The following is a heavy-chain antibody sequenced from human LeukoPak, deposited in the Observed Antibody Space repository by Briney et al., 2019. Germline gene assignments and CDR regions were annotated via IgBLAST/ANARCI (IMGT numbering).Heavy chain of an antibody. V-gene: IGHV3-48*01. CDR3: ARDATYIQKIPNPFDI. Sequence: QTGGSLRLSCTTSGFTFNNYNMNWVRQSPGKGLEWISYISDTSSAVYYADSVKGRFTISRDNAKNSLFLQMNSLTAEDTAIYFCARDATYIQKIPNPFDIWGQGTMVTVSS. CDR1: GFTFNNYN. CDR2: ISDTSSAV. J-gene: IGHJ3*02. D-gene: IGHD5-18*01.